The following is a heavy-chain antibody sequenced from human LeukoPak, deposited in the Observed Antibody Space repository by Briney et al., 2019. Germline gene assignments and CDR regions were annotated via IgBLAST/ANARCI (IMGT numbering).Heavy chain of an antibody. CDR3: ARGRGSGSRWGGGLDI. D-gene: IGHD3-10*01. J-gene: IGHJ3*02. V-gene: IGHV3-11*05. CDR2: ISSSSSCT. CDR1: EFTFSDYY. Sequence: PGGSLRLSCAASEFTFSDYYMSCIRQAPGKGLEWVSYISSSSSCTDYADSVKGRFTISRDNAKNSLSLQMNSLRAEDTAVYYCARGRGSGSRWGGGLDIWGQGTMVTVSS.